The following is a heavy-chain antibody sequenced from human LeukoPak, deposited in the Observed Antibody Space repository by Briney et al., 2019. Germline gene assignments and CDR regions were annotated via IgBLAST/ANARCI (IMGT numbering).Heavy chain of an antibody. Sequence: GGSLRLSCAASGFTFSSYGMHWVRQAPGKGLEWVAFIRYDGSNKYYADSVKGRFTISRDNSKNTLYLQMNSLRAEDTAVYYCAKDFFDDYVWGSYIWGQGTLVTVSS. D-gene: IGHD3-16*01. CDR2: IRYDGSNK. V-gene: IGHV3-30*02. J-gene: IGHJ4*02. CDR3: AKDFFDDYVWGSYI. CDR1: GFTFSSYG.